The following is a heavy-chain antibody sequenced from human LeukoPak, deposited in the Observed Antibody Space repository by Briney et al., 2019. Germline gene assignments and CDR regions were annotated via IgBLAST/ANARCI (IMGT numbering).Heavy chain of an antibody. J-gene: IGHJ6*02. D-gene: IGHD3-3*01. CDR1: GGTFSSYA. CDR2: IIPIFGTA. Sequence: GASVKVSCKDSGGTFSSYAISWVRQAPGQGLEWMGGIIPIFGTANYAQKFQGRVTITADETTSTAYMELSSLRSEDTAVYYCAQGTFGVVSGYYYYGMDVWGQGTTVTVSS. CDR3: AQGTFGVVSGYYYYGMDV. V-gene: IGHV1-69*13.